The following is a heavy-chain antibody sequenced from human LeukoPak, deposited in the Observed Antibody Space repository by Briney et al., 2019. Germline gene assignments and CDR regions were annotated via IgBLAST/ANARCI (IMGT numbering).Heavy chain of an antibody. CDR3: AKGLAHSLDSVGWSCDYYYGMDV. Sequence: GGSLRLSCAASESTFSRYGMHWVRQAPGKGLEWVAVTSYDGTSNHYADSVKGRFTISKDNSKNSLYLQMNSLRPEDTAVYYCAKGLAHSLDSVGWSCDYYYGMDVWGKGTTVTVSS. CDR2: TSYDGTSN. J-gene: IGHJ6*04. V-gene: IGHV3-30*18. CDR1: ESTFSRYG. D-gene: IGHD6-19*01.